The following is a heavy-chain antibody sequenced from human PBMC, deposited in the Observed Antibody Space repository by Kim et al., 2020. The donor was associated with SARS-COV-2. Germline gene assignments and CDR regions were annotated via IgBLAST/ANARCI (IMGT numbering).Heavy chain of an antibody. J-gene: IGHJ2*01. V-gene: IGHV4-59*08. CDR3: ARHSSRWSYWYFDL. Sequence: NPSLKSRVTISVDTSKNQFSLKLRSVTAADTAVYYCARHSSRWSYWYFDLWGRGTLVTVSS. D-gene: IGHD6-13*01.